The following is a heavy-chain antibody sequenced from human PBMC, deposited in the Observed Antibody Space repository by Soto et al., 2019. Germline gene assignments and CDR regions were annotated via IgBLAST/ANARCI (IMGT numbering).Heavy chain of an antibody. Sequence: SETLSLTCAVYGGSCNGYYWSWIRQPPGKGLEWIGYIYYSGSTYYNPSLKSRVTISVDTSKNQFSLKLSSVTAADTAVYYCARDNSDYDILTGREGYYGMDVWGQGTTVTVSS. CDR3: ARDNSDYDILTGREGYYGMDV. V-gene: IGHV4-34*09. D-gene: IGHD3-9*01. CDR1: GGSCNGYY. J-gene: IGHJ6*02. CDR2: IYYSGST.